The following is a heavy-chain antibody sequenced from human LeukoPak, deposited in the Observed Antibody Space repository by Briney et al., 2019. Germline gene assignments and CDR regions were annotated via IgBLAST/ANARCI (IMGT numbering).Heavy chain of an antibody. CDR3: ARESSGGFDN. D-gene: IGHD2-15*01. CDR1: GFTFSSYD. CDR2: ILYDGSNK. V-gene: IGHV3-33*05. Sequence: GGSLRLSCAVSGFTFSSYDIHWVRQAPGKGLEWVTIILYDGSNKYYADSVKGRFTISRDNSKNTVYLQMNSLTAVDTAVYYCARESSGGFDNWAQGTLVTVSS. J-gene: IGHJ4*02.